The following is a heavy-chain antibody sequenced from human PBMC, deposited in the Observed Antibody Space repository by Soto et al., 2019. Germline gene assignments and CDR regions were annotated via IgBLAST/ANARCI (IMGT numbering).Heavy chain of an antibody. CDR2: ISAYNGNT. V-gene: IGHV1-18*01. CDR1: GYTFTSYG. Sequence: QVQLVQSGAEVKKPGASVKVSCKASGYTFTSYGISWVRQAPGQGLEWMGWISAYNGNTNYAQKLQGRVTMTTDTSASTGYMELRSLRSDDTAVYYCARVSVFGYYGSGSLDYWGQGTLVTVSS. J-gene: IGHJ4*02. D-gene: IGHD3-10*01. CDR3: ARVSVFGYYGSGSLDY.